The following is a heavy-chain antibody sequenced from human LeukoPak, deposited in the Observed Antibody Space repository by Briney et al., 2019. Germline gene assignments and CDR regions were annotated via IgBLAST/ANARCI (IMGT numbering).Heavy chain of an antibody. CDR1: GGSITSYN. V-gene: IGHV4-4*07. Sequence: SETLCLSCTDPGGSITSYNGSWIRQPAGEGLEWIGRIYTSGSTNYNPSLKSRVTMSVDTSKNQFSLKLSSVTAADTAVYYCARMGEAYDYWGQGTLVTVSS. J-gene: IGHJ4*02. CDR3: ARMGEAYDY. CDR2: IYTSGST. D-gene: IGHD2-21*01.